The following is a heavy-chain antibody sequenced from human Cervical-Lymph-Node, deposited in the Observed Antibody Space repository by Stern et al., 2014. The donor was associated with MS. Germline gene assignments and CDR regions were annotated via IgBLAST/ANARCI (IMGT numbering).Heavy chain of an antibody. Sequence: EVQLVESGAEVKKPGESLKISCQGSGYRVSSYWIAWVRQMPGKGLEWMGIIYPGDSDTKYVPSFQGQVTISVDKSISTAYLQWSSLKASDTGTFYCARLGVVASTHSGMDVWGQGTTVTVSS. J-gene: IGHJ6*02. D-gene: IGHD2-15*01. CDR1: GYRVSSYW. CDR3: ARLGVVASTHSGMDV. V-gene: IGHV5-51*01. CDR2: IYPGDSDT.